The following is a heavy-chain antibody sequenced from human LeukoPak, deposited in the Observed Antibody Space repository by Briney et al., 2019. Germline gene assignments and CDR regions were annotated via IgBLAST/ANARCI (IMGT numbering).Heavy chain of an antibody. V-gene: IGHV3-23*01. CDR2: ISSTGGTT. D-gene: IGHD2-2*01. Sequence: GSLRLSCAASGITFSSYGMSWVRQAPGKGLEWVSSISSTGGTTYYADSVKGRFTISRDNAKNSLYLQMNSLRAEDTAVYYCAKAVGSIDFFDYWGQGTLVTVSS. CDR1: GITFSSYG. J-gene: IGHJ4*02. CDR3: AKAVGSIDFFDY.